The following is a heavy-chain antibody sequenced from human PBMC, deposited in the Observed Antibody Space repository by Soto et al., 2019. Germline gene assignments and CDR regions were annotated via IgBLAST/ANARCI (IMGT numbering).Heavy chain of an antibody. Sequence: SETLSLTCTVSGGSFSGGGYYWSWIRQHPGKGLEWMGYISYSGNTKYKPSLQSRITISVDTSENQFSLRLTSVTAADTAIYFCGRTSIFGVVLNAFDIWGQGTLVTVSS. V-gene: IGHV4-31*03. CDR3: GRTSIFGVVLNAFDI. J-gene: IGHJ3*02. CDR1: GGSFSGGGYY. D-gene: IGHD3-3*01. CDR2: ISYSGNT.